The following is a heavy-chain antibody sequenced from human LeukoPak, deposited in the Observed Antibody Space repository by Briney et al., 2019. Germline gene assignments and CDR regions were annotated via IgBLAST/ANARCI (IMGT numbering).Heavy chain of an antibody. Sequence: GGSLRLSCAASGFTLSSYAMSWVRQAPGKGLEWVSAISGSGGSTYYADSVKGRFTISRDNSKNTLYLQMNSLRAEDTAVYYCAKGGRILTSHYYGMDVWGQGTTVTVSS. V-gene: IGHV3-23*01. CDR3: AKGGRILTSHYYGMDV. CDR2: ISGSGGST. D-gene: IGHD2-8*01. J-gene: IGHJ6*02. CDR1: GFTLSSYA.